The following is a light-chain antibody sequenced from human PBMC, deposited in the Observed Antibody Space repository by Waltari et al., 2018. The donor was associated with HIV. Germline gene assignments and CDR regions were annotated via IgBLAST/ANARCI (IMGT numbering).Light chain of an antibody. J-gene: IGLJ3*02. V-gene: IGLV1-40*01. CDR1: SSNIGAEYF. CDR2: SDI. Sequence: QSVLTQPPSVSGVPGQRVTISCTGSSSNIGAEYFVHWYQQLPGTAPTLLIYSDINRPSGVPDRFSGTKSGNSASLAITGLQAEDEADYYCQSYDRSLSASVFGGGTKLTVL. CDR3: QSYDRSLSASV.